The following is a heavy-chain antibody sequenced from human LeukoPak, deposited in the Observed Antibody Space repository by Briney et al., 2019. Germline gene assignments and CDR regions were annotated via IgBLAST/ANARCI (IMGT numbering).Heavy chain of an antibody. D-gene: IGHD3-22*01. CDR3: ARGRYGMGGYFKYYFDY. J-gene: IGHJ4*02. CDR2: IIPIFGTA. Sequence: GASVKVSCKASGGTFSSYAISWVGQAPGQGLEWMGGIIPIFGTANYAQKFQGRVTITADESTSTAYMELSSLRSEDTAVYYCARGRYGMGGYFKYYFDYWGQGTLVTVSS. CDR1: GGTFSSYA. V-gene: IGHV1-69*13.